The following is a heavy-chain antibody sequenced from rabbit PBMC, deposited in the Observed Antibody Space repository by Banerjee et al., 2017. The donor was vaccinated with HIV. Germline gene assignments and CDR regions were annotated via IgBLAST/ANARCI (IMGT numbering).Heavy chain of an antibody. J-gene: IGHJ4*01. CDR2: IYTGDGST. CDR3: ARGAGSATVDHYFNL. CDR1: GFSFSGGYW. Sequence: QQQLVESGGGLVKPGASLTLTCKPSGFSFSGGYWRCWVRQAPGKGLEWIGCIYTGDGSTYYATWAKGRFTISKTSSTTVTLQMTSLTAADTATYFCARGAGSATVDHYFNLWGPGTLVTVS. D-gene: IGHD4-2*01. V-gene: IGHV1S45*01.